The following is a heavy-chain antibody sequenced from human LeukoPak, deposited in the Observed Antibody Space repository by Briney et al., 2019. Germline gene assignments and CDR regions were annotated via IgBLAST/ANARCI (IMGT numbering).Heavy chain of an antibody. CDR1: GASISGSY. V-gene: IGHV4-59*01. D-gene: IGHD1-26*01. CDR3: AREATTRFYFDF. CDR2: IYNSGST. J-gene: IGHJ4*02. Sequence: SETLSLTCSVSGASISGSYWSWIRQHPGKGLEWIGYIYNSGSTNYNPSLKSRVTISVDTSKNQFSLKLSSVTAADTAVYYCAREATTRFYFDFWGQGTLVTVSS.